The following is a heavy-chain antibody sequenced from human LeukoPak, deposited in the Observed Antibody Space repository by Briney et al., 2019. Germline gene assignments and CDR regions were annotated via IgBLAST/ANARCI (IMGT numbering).Heavy chain of an antibody. D-gene: IGHD2-2*01. CDR1: GFTFSSYA. CDR2: ISYDGSNK. CDR3: AREFKDIVVVPAARYYYYYYMDV. Sequence: GGSLRLSCAAPGFTFSSYAMHWVRQAPGKGLEWVAVISYDGSNKYYADSVKGRFTISRDNSKNTLYLQMNSLRAEDTAVYYCAREFKDIVVVPAARYYYYYYMDVWGKGTTVTVSS. J-gene: IGHJ6*03. V-gene: IGHV3-30*04.